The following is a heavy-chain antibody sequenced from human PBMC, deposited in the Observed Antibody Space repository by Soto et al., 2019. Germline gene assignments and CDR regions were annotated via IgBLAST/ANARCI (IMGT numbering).Heavy chain of an antibody. J-gene: IGHJ6*02. Sequence: GGSLRLSCAASGFTFSSYGMHWVRQAPGKGLEWVAVISYDGSNKYYADSVKGRFTISRDNSKNTLYLQMNSLRAEDTAVYYCAKDLITHSLYYGMDVWGQGTTVTVSS. CDR3: AKDLITHSLYYGMDV. CDR2: ISYDGSNK. CDR1: GFTFSSYG. V-gene: IGHV3-30*18. D-gene: IGHD3-16*01.